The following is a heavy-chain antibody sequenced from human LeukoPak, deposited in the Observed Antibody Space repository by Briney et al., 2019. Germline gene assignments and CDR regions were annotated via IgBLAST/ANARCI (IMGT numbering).Heavy chain of an antibody. J-gene: IGHJ4*02. CDR2: IRGSGGST. D-gene: IGHD3-22*01. V-gene: IGHV3-23*01. CDR3: AKWRSYYYDSSGYFLLFDY. CDR1: GFTFGSYA. Sequence: GGSLRLSCAASGFTFGSYAMSWVRQAPGKGREWVSAIRGSGGSTYYADSVRSRFNISRDNSKNTLYLQMNSLRAEDTAVYYCAKWRSYYYDSSGYFLLFDYWGQGTLVTVSS.